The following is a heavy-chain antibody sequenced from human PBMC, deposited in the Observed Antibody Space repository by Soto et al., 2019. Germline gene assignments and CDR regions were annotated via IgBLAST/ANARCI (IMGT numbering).Heavy chain of an antibody. CDR3: ARDRYASYNSGTRYPNDY. V-gene: IGHV3-21*01. D-gene: IGHD3-16*01. J-gene: IGHJ4*02. CDR1: GCAFMSYT. CDR2: MTSSGAYI. Sequence: GGSLRLSCAASGCAFMSYTMNWVRQAPGKGLEWVSSMTSSGAYIYHADSVKGRFTISRDNAKNSLYLQLNSLRAEDTAVYYCARDRYASYNSGTRYPNDYWGRGTLVTVSS.